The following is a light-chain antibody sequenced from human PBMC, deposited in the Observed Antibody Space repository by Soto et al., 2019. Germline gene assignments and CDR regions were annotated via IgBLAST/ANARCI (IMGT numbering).Light chain of an antibody. CDR3: QQRSSRPLT. V-gene: IGKV3-11*01. Sequence: EVVLTQSPATLSLSPGERATLSCRASQSVSNLLAWYQQRPGQTPRLLIYDSSIRAAGFPARFSGSGSGTDFTLTINNLEPEDFAVYFCQQRSSRPLTFGGGTKVEI. J-gene: IGKJ4*01. CDR1: QSVSNL. CDR2: DSS.